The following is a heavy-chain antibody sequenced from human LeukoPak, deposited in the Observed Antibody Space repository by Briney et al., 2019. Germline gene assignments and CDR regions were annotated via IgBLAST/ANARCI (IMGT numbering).Heavy chain of an antibody. CDR2: INPSDGYT. CDR3: ARAVAGTRDGMDV. CDR1: GYTFTSYD. D-gene: IGHD6-19*01. V-gene: IGHV1-46*01. Sequence: VASVKVSCKASGYTFTSYDINWVRQARGQGLEWMGMINPSDGYTRYPQNFQGRVTITRDTSTSIVYMELSSLRSEDTAVYYCARAVAGTRDGMDVWGQGTTVTVSS. J-gene: IGHJ6*02.